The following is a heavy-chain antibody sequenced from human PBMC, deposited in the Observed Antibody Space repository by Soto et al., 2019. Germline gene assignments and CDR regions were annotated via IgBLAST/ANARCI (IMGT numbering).Heavy chain of an antibody. CDR2: ISSSSSYI. Sequence: GSLRLSCAASGFTFSSYSMNWVRQAPGKGLEWVSSISSSSSYIYYADSVKGRFTISRDNAENSLYLQMNSLRAEDTAVYYCARDGYSGYDSLAYWGQGTLVTVSS. J-gene: IGHJ4*02. CDR3: ARDGYSGYDSLAY. CDR1: GFTFSSYS. V-gene: IGHV3-21*01. D-gene: IGHD5-12*01.